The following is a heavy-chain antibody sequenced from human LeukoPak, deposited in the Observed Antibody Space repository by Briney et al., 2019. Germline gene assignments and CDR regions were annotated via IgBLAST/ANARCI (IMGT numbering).Heavy chain of an antibody. V-gene: IGHV3-30*18. CDR2: ISYDGSDK. J-gene: IGHJ3*01. Sequence: GGSLRLSCAASGFTFSSYAMHWVRQAPGKGLEWVAVISYDGSDKYYADSVKGRFTISRDNSKSTLYLRMDSLRAEDTAVYYCAKFFTGEYVRAFDVWGQGTMVTVSS. CDR1: GFTFSSYA. CDR3: AKFFTGEYVRAFDV. D-gene: IGHD3-10*02.